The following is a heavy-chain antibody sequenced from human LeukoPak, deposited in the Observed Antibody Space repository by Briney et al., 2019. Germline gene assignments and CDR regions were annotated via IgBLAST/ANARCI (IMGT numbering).Heavy chain of an antibody. CDR1: GFTFSPSA. CDR2: IGGDSRT. Sequence: PGGSLRLSCAASGFTFSPSAMSWVRQAPGKGLQWVSGIGGDSRTHYTDSVEGRFTISRDNAMNTLFLQMNSLSIEDTAVYYCAREEAPIGGDDAFDFWGQGAMVIVSS. CDR3: AREEAPIGGDDAFDF. D-gene: IGHD3-16*01. J-gene: IGHJ3*01. V-gene: IGHV3-23*01.